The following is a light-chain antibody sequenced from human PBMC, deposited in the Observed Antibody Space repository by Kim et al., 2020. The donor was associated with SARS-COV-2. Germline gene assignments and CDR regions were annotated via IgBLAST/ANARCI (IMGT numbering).Light chain of an antibody. Sequence: SYELTQPLSVSVALGQTARITCGGNNIGSKNVHWYQQKPGQAPVLVIYRDSNRPSGIPERFSGSNSGNTATLTISRAQAGDEADYYCQVWDSNNEVFGGG. CDR1: NIGSKN. V-gene: IGLV3-9*01. J-gene: IGLJ2*01. CDR2: RDS. CDR3: QVWDSNNEV.